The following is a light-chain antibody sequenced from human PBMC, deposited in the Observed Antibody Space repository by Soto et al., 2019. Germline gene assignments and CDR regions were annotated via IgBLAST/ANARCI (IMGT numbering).Light chain of an antibody. V-gene: IGLV2-11*01. CDR2: DVS. CDR3: CSYAGSYTLL. Sequence: QSALTQPRSVSGSPGQSVTISCTGTSSDVGGYNYVSWYQQYPGKAPKLMIYDVSQRPSGVPDRFSGSKSGNTASLTISGLQAEDDADYYCCSYAGSYTLLFGGGTKVTVL. CDR1: SSDVGGYNY. J-gene: IGLJ2*01.